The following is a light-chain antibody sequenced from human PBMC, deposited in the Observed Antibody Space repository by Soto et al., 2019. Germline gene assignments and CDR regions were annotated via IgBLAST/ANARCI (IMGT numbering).Light chain of an antibody. V-gene: IGLV1-44*01. J-gene: IGLJ2*01. Sequence: QLVLTQPPSASGTPGQRVTISCSGTTSNVGNNAVHWYQQLPGTAPKLLIHNNNQRPSGVPGRFSGSKSGTSASLAISGLQSEDEADYFCAAWDDSLKEVFGGGTKLTVL. CDR3: AAWDDSLKEV. CDR2: NNN. CDR1: TSNVGNNA.